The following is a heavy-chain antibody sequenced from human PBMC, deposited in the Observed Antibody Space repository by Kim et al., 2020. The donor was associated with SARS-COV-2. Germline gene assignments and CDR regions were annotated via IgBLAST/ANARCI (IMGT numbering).Heavy chain of an antibody. Sequence: GHKEYAQKFQGRITMTRDTTTRTAYMELSSLRSDDTAVYFCARPFLGGLDVWGQGTTVTVSS. CDR2: GHK. V-gene: IGHV1-8*01. J-gene: IGHJ6*02. CDR3: ARPFLGGLDV.